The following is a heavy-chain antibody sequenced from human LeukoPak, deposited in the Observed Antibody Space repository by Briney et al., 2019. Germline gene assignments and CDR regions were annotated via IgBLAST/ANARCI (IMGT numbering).Heavy chain of an antibody. CDR3: ARLKLGAYFDL. Sequence: SETLSLTCTVSGGSTSSDYWSWIRQSPGKGLEWVGYVYNSGDTGKNPSLKSRVTILLDTSKNQCSLKLTSVSAADTAVYYCARLKLGAYFDLWGPGTLVTASS. CDR1: GGSTSSDY. D-gene: IGHD3-16*01. CDR2: VYNSGDT. V-gene: IGHV4-59*08. J-gene: IGHJ2*01.